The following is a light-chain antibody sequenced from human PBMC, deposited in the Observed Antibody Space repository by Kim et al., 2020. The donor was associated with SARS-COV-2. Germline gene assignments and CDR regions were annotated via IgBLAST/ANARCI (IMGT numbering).Light chain of an antibody. CDR1: SLRNYY. J-gene: IGLJ2*01. CDR3: NSRDSSGVV. CDR2: GKN. Sequence: VALGQTVRITCQGDSLRNYYASWYQQKPGQAPVLVFYGKNNRPSGIPHRFSGSTSRDTASLTITGTQAEDEADYYCNSRDSSGVVFGGGTKVTVL. V-gene: IGLV3-19*01.